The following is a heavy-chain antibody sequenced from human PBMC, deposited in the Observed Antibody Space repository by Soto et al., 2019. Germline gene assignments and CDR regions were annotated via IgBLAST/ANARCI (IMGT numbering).Heavy chain of an antibody. V-gene: IGHV1-18*04. CDR1: GYTFTSYG. CDR3: ARDFYCSGGSCIYYYYYYGMDV. CDR2: ISAYNGNT. D-gene: IGHD2-15*01. Sequence: ASVKVSCKASGYTFTSYGISWVRQAPGQGLEWMGWISAYNGNTNYAQKLQGRVTMATDTSTSTAYMELRSLRSDDTAVYYCARDFYCSGGSCIYYYYYYGMDVWGQGTTVTVSS. J-gene: IGHJ6*02.